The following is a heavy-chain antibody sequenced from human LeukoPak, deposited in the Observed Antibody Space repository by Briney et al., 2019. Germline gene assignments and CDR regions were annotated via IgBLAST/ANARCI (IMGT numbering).Heavy chain of an antibody. V-gene: IGHV3-53*01. CDR1: GFTFSSYA. Sequence: GGSLRLSCAASGFTFSSYAMSWVRQAPGKGLEWVSVIYSGGSTYYADSVKGRFTISRDNSKNTLYLQMNSLRAEDTAVYYCARWGAAAGSFDYWAREPWSPSPQ. CDR3: ARWGAAAGSFDY. D-gene: IGHD6-13*01. J-gene: IGHJ4*02. CDR2: IYSGGST.